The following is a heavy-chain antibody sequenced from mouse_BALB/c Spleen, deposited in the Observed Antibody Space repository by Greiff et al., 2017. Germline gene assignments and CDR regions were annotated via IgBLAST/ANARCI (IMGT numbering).Heavy chain of an antibody. D-gene: IGHD2-4*01. CDR2: INPYNGDT. CDR3: ASYDYDEGFAY. CDR1: GYSFTGYF. Sequence: VQLQQSGPELVKPGASVKISCKASGYSFTGYFMNWVMQSHGKSLEWIGRINPYNGDTFYNQKFKGKATLTVDKSSSTAHMELRSLASEDSAVYYCASYDYDEGFAYWGQGTLVTVSA. J-gene: IGHJ3*01. V-gene: IGHV1-20*02.